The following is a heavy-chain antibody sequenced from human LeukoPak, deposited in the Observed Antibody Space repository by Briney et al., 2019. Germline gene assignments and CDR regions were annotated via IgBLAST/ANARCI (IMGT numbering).Heavy chain of an antibody. CDR2: IWYDGSNK. CDR3: AKDRSLNWFDP. Sequence: GRSLRLSCAASGVTFSSYGMHWVRQAPGKGLEWVAVIWYDGSNKYYADSVKGRFTISRDNSKNTLYLQMNSLRAEDTAVYYCAKDRSLNWFDPWGQGTLVTVSS. CDR1: GVTFSSYG. V-gene: IGHV3-33*06. J-gene: IGHJ5*02.